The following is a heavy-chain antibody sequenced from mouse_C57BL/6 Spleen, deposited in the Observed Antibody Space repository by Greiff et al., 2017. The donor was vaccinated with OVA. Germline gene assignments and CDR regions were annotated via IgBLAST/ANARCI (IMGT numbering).Heavy chain of an antibody. CDR2: INPNNGGT. CDR1: GYTFTDYN. D-gene: IGHD1-1*01. Sequence: VQLQQSGPELVKPGASVKIPCKASGYTFTDYNMDWVKQSHGKSLEWIGDINPNNGGTIYNQKFKGKATLTVDKSSSTAYMELRSLTSEDTAVYDCARKSHYYGSSYYFDYWGQGTTLTGSS. J-gene: IGHJ2*01. V-gene: IGHV1-18*01. CDR3: ARKSHYYGSSYYFDY.